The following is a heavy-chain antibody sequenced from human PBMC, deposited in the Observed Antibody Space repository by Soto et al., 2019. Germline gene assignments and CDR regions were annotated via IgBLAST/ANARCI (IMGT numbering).Heavy chain of an antibody. CDR3: ARDRLYGADEAWAY. V-gene: IGHV1-18*01. Sequence: EKGLEWMGWISTYNGNTNYEQKFQGRVTTTTDTSTSTAYMELTSLRSDYTAVYYCARDRLYGADEAWAYWGQGTLVTVSS. CDR2: ISTYNGNT. J-gene: IGHJ4*02. D-gene: IGHD4-17*01.